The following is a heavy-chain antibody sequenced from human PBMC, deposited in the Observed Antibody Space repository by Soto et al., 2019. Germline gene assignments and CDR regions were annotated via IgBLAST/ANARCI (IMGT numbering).Heavy chain of an antibody. CDR3: ARGLATLPVFAFDI. D-gene: IGHD6-6*01. J-gene: IGHJ3*02. Sequence: QGTLKESGPTLVKPTQTLTLTCSFSGFSLSTSGVGVGWIRQPPGKALEWLALIYWSGDEHYRPSLKSRLSITTDTSKNHVVLIMTDMDPVDTATYYCARGLATLPVFAFDIWGQGTMVTVSS. CDR2: IYWSGDE. CDR1: GFSLSTSGVG. V-gene: IGHV2-5*01.